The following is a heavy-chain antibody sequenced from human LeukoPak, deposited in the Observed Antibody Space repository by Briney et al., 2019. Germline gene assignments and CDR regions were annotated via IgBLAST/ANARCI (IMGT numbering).Heavy chain of an antibody. J-gene: IGHJ3*02. CDR3: AKDRPQWELDAFDI. V-gene: IGHV3-23*01. CDR1: GFTFTTYT. CDR2: ISGSGGST. Sequence: GGSLRLSCTASGFTFTTYTMTWVRQAPGKGLEWVSAISGSGGSTYYADSVKGRFTISRDNSKNTLYLQMNSLRAEDTAVYYCAKDRPQWELDAFDIWGQGTMVTVSS. D-gene: IGHD1-26*01.